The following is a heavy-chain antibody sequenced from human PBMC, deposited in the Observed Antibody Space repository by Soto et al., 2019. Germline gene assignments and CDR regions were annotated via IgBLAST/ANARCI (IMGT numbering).Heavy chain of an antibody. V-gene: IGHV4-61*01. J-gene: IGHJ6*02. CDR1: GGSVSSGSYY. CDR3: ARDVIVVVPAAQNYYGMDV. Sequence: SETLSLTCTVSGGSVSSGSYYWSWIRQPPGKGLEWIGYIYYSGSTNYNPSLKSRVTISVDTSKNQFSLKLSSVTAADTAVYYCARDVIVVVPAAQNYYGMDVWGQGTTVTVSS. D-gene: IGHD2-2*01. CDR2: IYYSGST.